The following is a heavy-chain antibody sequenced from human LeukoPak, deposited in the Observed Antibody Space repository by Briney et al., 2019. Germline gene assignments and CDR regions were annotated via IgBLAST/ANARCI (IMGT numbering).Heavy chain of an antibody. CDR2: IRYDGSNK. CDR1: GFTFSTYG. J-gene: IGHJ6*03. CDR3: VKVVVKYYYYMDV. D-gene: IGHD3-22*01. V-gene: IGHV3-30*02. Sequence: HPGGSLRLSCAASGFTFSTYGMHWVRQAPGKGLEWVAFIRYDGSNKYYADSVKGRFTISRDNSKNTLYLQMNSLRAEDTAVYYCVKVVVKYYYYMDVWGKGTTVTVSS.